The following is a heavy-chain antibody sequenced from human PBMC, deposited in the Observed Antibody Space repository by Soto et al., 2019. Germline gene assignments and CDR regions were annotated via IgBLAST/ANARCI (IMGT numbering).Heavy chain of an antibody. J-gene: IGHJ5*02. CDR1: GYTFTSYA. CDR2: INAGNGNT. D-gene: IGHD3-9*01. V-gene: IGHV1-3*01. CDR3: AREAGPDYYDILTGYSENWFDP. Sequence: ASVKVSCKASGYTFTSYAMHWVRQAPGQRLEWMGWINAGNGNTKYSQKFQGRVTITRDTSASTAYMELSSLRSEDTAVYYCAREAGPDYYDILTGYSENWFDPWGQGTLVTVSS.